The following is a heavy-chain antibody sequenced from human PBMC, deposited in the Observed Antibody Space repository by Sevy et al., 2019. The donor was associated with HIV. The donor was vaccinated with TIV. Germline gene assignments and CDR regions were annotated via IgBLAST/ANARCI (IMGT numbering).Heavy chain of an antibody. CDR3: AKDHSTMIVAPYFDY. Sequence: GGSVRLSCAASGFTFSSYGMHWVRQAPGKGLEWVAVISYDGSNKYYADSVKGRFTISRDNSKNTLYLQMNSLRAEDTAVYYCAKDHSTMIVAPYFDYWGQGTLVTVSS. J-gene: IGHJ4*02. D-gene: IGHD3-22*01. CDR1: GFTFSSYG. V-gene: IGHV3-30*18. CDR2: ISYDGSNK.